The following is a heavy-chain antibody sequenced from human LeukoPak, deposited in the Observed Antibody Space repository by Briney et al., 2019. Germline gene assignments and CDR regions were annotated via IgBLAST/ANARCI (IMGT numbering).Heavy chain of an antibody. Sequence: VASVKVSCKPSGYIFTNYYIHWLRQAPGHGPEWMGLIYPSGGRTDYAHYFQDRVTLTTDTSTITFSMELSSLKSEDTAVYYCARSEITTAGNDAFDLWGQGTVVTVST. CDR2: IYPSGGRT. CDR1: GYIFTNYY. D-gene: IGHD1-1*01. V-gene: IGHV1-46*01. J-gene: IGHJ3*01. CDR3: ARSEITTAGNDAFDL.